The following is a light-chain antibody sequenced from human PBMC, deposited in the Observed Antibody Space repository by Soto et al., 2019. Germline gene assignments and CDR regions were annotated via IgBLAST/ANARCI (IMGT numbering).Light chain of an antibody. J-gene: IGKJ4*01. Sequence: DIQMTQSPSTLSASVGDRVTITCRASQSISGWLAWYQQKPGKAPKLLIFDVSSLERGVPSRFSGSGSGTEFTLTISNLQPDDFANYYCQQSYNTPPTFGGGTKVEIK. CDR1: QSISGW. CDR3: QQSYNTPPT. CDR2: DVS. V-gene: IGKV1-5*01.